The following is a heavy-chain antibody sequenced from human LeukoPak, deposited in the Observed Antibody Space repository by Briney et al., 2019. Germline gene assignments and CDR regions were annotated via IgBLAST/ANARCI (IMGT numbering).Heavy chain of an antibody. CDR3: ARDPRTTVTTSYYYYGMDV. V-gene: IGHV4-34*01. J-gene: IGHJ6*04. CDR1: GGSFSGYY. CDR2: INHSGST. D-gene: IGHD4-17*01. Sequence: SETLSLTCAVYGGSFSGYYWSWIRQPPGKGLEWIGEINHSGSTNYNPSLKSRVAISVDTSKNQFSLKLSFVTAADTAVYYCARDPRTTVTTSYYYYGMDVWGKGTTVTVSS.